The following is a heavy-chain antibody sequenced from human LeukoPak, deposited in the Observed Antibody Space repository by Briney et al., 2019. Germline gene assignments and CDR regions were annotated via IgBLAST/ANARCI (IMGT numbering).Heavy chain of an antibody. CDR3: AKDLENPSYLAS. V-gene: IGHV3-23*01. D-gene: IGHD1-1*01. Sequence: GGSLRLSCAASGFTFSTYAMSWVRQAPGKGLEWVSSIFASGGAAYYADSVKGRCTISRDNSKNTLYLQMKSLRAEDTAVYYCAKDLENPSYLASWGQGSLPTVSP. CDR2: IFASGGAA. J-gene: IGHJ4*02. CDR1: GFTFSTYA.